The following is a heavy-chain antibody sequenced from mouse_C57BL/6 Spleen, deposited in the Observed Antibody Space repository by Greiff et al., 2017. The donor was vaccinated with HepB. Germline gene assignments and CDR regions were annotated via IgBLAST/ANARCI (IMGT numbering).Heavy chain of an antibody. CDR2: IYPGSGST. V-gene: IGHV1-55*01. CDR3: ARTRYHYGSSLFDY. J-gene: IGHJ2*01. D-gene: IGHD1-1*01. CDR1: GYTFTSYW. Sequence: QVQLQQPGAELVKPGASVKMSCKASGYTFTSYWITWVKQRPGQGLEWIGDIYPGSGSTNYNEKFKSKATLTVDTSSSTAYMQLSSLTSEDSAVYYCARTRYHYGSSLFDYWGQGTTLTVSS.